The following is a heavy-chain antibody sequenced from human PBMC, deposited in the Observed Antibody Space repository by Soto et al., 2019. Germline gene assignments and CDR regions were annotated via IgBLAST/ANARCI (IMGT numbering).Heavy chain of an antibody. CDR1: GGSISSGGYY. Sequence: QVQLQESGPGLVKPSQTLSLTCTVSGGSISSGGYYWRWIRQHPGKGLEWIGYIYYSGSTYYNPSLKSRVTISVDTSKNQFSLKLSSVTAADTAVYYCARGRRAQYPPDYWGQGTLVTVSS. D-gene: IGHD4-4*01. J-gene: IGHJ4*02. V-gene: IGHV4-31*03. CDR2: IYYSGST. CDR3: ARGRRAQYPPDY.